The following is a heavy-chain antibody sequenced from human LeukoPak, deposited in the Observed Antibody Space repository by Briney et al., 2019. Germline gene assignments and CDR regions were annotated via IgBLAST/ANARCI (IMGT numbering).Heavy chain of an antibody. CDR1: GFTFRRYG. V-gene: IGHV3-23*01. CDR3: AKDTGYTTMVSYFDN. D-gene: IGHD5-18*01. Sequence: GGSLRLSCAASGFTFRRYGMSWVRQAPGKGLEWVSAISGSGDTTSYADSVKGRFTISRVNSKNTLSLQMNGLRAEDAAVYSCAKDTGYTTMVSYFDNWGQGTLVTVSS. CDR2: ISGSGDTT. J-gene: IGHJ4*02.